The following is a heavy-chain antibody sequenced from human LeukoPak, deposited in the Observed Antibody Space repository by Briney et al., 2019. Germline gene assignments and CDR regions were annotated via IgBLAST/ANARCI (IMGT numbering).Heavy chain of an antibody. V-gene: IGHV3-74*01. CDR1: GFTFSSSW. Sequence: GGSLRLSCAVSGFTFSSSWMHWVRQAPGKGLVWVSHIKTDGSTTAYADSVKGRFTISRDNAKNTLYLQMNSLGAEDTGVYYCARGNQQLPRSTPDYWGQGTLVTVSS. D-gene: IGHD2-2*01. CDR3: ARGNQQLPRSTPDY. J-gene: IGHJ4*02. CDR2: IKTDGSTT.